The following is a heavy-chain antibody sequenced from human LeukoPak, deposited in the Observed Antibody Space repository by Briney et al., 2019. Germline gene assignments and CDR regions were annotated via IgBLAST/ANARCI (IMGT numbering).Heavy chain of an antibody. D-gene: IGHD5-12*01. CDR1: GFTFSTYT. J-gene: IGHJ4*02. Sequence: PGGSLRLSCAASGFTFSTYTMNWVRQAPGKGLEWVSSISSSSSYIYYAYSVKGRFTISRDNAKKSVYLQMNSLRAEDTAVYYCARETGDRGYSGYGIDYWGQGTLVTVSS. CDR3: ARETGDRGYSGYGIDY. V-gene: IGHV3-21*01. CDR2: ISSSSSYI.